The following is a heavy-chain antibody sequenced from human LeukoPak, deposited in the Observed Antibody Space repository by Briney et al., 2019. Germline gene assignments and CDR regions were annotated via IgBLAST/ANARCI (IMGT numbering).Heavy chain of an antibody. V-gene: IGHV4-59*01. CDR1: GCSISSYY. CDR3: ARSGVPRAWFDP. Sequence: PSETLSLNCTVSGCSISSYYWIWIRQPPGKGLEWIGYIYYSGSTNYNPSLKSRVTISVDTSKNQFSLKLSSVTAADTAVYYCARSGVPRAWFDPWGQGTLVTVSS. CDR2: IYYSGST. D-gene: IGHD2-2*01. J-gene: IGHJ5*02.